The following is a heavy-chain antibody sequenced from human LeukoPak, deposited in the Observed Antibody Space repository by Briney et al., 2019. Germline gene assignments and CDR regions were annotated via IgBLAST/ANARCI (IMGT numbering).Heavy chain of an antibody. V-gene: IGHV4-39*01. D-gene: IGHD3-22*01. Sequence: SETLSLTCTVSGDSISSSSYYWGWFGQPPGKGLEWIGSIYYSGSTYYNPSLKSRVTISVDTSKNQFSLKLSSVTAADTAVYYCATTRYYYDSSGYYLDAFHIWGQGTMVTVSS. CDR1: GDSISSSSYY. CDR2: IYYSGST. J-gene: IGHJ3*02. CDR3: ATTRYYYDSSGYYLDAFHI.